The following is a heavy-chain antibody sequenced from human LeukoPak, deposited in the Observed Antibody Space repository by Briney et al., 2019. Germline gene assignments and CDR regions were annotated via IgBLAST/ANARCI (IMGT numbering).Heavy chain of an antibody. Sequence: GGSLRLSCAASGFTFSTYSMNWVRQAPGKGLEWVSSISSSSSYIYYADSVKGRFTISRDNSKNTLYLQMSSLRPEDTAVYYCVNQISGWVYWGQGTLVTVSS. V-gene: IGHV3-21*01. CDR3: VNQISGWVY. CDR1: GFTFSTYS. CDR2: ISSSSSYI. D-gene: IGHD6-19*01. J-gene: IGHJ4*02.